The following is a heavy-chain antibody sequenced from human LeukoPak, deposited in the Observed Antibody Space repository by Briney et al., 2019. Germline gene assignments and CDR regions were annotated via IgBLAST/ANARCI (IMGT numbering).Heavy chain of an antibody. CDR3: ARLTYDSSGDRSNWFDP. CDR2: IYPGDSDT. D-gene: IGHD3-22*01. J-gene: IGHJ5*02. Sequence: GESLKISCKGSGYSFTSYWIGWVRQMPGKGLEWMGIIYPGDSDTRYSPSFQGQVTISADKSISTAYLQWSSLKASDTAMYYCARLTYDSSGDRSNWFDPWGQGTLVTVSS. V-gene: IGHV5-51*01. CDR1: GYSFTSYW.